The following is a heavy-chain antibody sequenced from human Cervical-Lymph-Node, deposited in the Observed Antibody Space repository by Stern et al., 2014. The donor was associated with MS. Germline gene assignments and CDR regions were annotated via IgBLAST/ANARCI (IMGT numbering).Heavy chain of an antibody. CDR2: ISGYNGDT. J-gene: IGHJ6*02. D-gene: IGHD2-2*02. V-gene: IGHV1-18*01. CDR3: ARGPYCSSTSCYTNGYYFYGLDV. CDR1: GYTFTSFG. Sequence: QVQLVQSGAEVKKPGASVKVSCKASGYTFTSFGISWVRRAPGQGLEWMGWISGYNGDTTYPQKFQGRVILTADTSTSTAYMDLTNLRSDDTAMYYCARGPYCSSTSCYTNGYYFYGLDVWGQGTTVTVSS.